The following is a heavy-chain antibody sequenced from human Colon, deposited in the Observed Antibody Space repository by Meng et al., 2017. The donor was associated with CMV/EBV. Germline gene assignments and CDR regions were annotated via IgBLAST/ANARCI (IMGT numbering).Heavy chain of an antibody. D-gene: IGHD2-21*01. CDR3: TTGAAYCGGDCFEY. CDR1: GFTFYNAW. Sequence: GEFLKTSCAVSGFTFYNAWTSWVRQAPGKGLEWVGRMKSRIDGGTTDYAAPVKGRSTITRDDSKNTKYLEMNNLKTEVTAVYYCTTGAAYCGGDCFEYWGQGTLVTVSS. V-gene: IGHV3-15*01. CDR2: MKSRIDGGTT. J-gene: IGHJ4*02.